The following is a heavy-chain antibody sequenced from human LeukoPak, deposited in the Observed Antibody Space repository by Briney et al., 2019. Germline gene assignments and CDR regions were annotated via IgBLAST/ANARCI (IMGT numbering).Heavy chain of an antibody. CDR2: IYHSGST. Sequence: SGTLSLTCAVSGGSISSSNWWSWVRQPPGKGLEWIGEIYHSGSTNYNPSLKSRVTISVDKSKNQFSLKLSSVTAADTAVYYCARETWWGYYYYYGMDVWGQGTTVTVSS. D-gene: IGHD2-8*02. CDR3: ARETWWGYYYYYGMDV. CDR1: GGSISSSNW. J-gene: IGHJ6*02. V-gene: IGHV4-4*02.